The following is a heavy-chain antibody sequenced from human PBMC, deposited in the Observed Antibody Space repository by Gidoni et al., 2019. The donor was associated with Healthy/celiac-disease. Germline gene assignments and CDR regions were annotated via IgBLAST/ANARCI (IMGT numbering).Heavy chain of an antibody. D-gene: IGHD3-10*01. Sequence: QVQLQESGPGRVKPAQTLSLTCTVSGGSVSSGDYYWSLTRQPPGNGLEWIGYIYDSGSTYYNPSLKSRATISVDTSKNQFSLKLSSVTAADTAVYYCARTPYYYGSGSYLDYWGQGTLVTVSS. CDR1: GGSVSSGDYY. J-gene: IGHJ4*02. CDR3: ARTPYYYGSGSYLDY. V-gene: IGHV4-30-4*01. CDR2: IYDSGST.